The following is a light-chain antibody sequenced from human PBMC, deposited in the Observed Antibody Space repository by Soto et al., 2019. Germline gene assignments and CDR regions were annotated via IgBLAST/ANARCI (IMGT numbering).Light chain of an antibody. CDR3: HQYGSAPWT. Sequence: EIVLTQSPGTLSLSPGEIATLSFRASQSVSSSYLAWYQQKPGQAPRLLISGASNRATGTPDRFRGSGSGTDFTLTITRLEPEDFAVYYCHQYGSAPWTFGQGTKVDIK. V-gene: IGKV3-20*01. CDR1: QSVSSSY. CDR2: GAS. J-gene: IGKJ1*01.